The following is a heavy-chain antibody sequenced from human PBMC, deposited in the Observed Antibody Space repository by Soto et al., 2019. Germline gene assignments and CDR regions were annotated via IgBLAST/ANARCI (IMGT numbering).Heavy chain of an antibody. CDR2: IYYSGST. D-gene: IGHD3-3*01. Sequence: QVQLQESGPGLVKPSETLSLTCTVSGGSISSYYWSWIRQPPGKGLEWIGYIYYSGSTNYNPSLKSRVTISVDTSKNQFSLKLSSVTAADTDVYYCARTHLYYDFWSGYRNDWYFDLWGRGTLVTVSS. V-gene: IGHV4-59*01. CDR3: ARTHLYYDFWSGYRNDWYFDL. J-gene: IGHJ2*01. CDR1: GGSISSYY.